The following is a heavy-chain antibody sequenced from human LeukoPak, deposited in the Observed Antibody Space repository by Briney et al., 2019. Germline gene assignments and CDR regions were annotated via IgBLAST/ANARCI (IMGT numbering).Heavy chain of an antibody. J-gene: IGHJ4*02. CDR3: AKDLGYSGSYIDC. V-gene: IGHV3-30*18. CDR1: GFTFSSYV. D-gene: IGHD1-26*01. Sequence: AGGSLRLSCAASGFTFSSYVMHWVRQAPGKALEWVAFISYDGGNKDYADSVKGRFTISRDNSKNTLYLQMNSLRTEDTAVYYCAKDLGYSGSYIDCWGQGTLVTVSS. CDR2: ISYDGGNK.